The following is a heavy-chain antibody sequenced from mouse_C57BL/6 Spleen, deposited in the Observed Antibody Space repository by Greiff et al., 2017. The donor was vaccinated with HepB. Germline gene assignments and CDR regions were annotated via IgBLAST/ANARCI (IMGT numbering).Heavy chain of an antibody. D-gene: IGHD1-1*01. J-gene: IGHJ2*01. Sequence: QVQLKQSGPELVKPGASVKISCKASGYAFSSSWMNWVKQRPGKGLEWIGRIYPGDGDTNYNGKFKGKATLTADKSSSTAYMQLSSLTSEDSAVYFCARSATTVVEGDWGQGTTLTVSS. CDR1: GYAFSSSW. CDR2: IYPGDGDT. CDR3: ARSATTVVEGD. V-gene: IGHV1-82*01.